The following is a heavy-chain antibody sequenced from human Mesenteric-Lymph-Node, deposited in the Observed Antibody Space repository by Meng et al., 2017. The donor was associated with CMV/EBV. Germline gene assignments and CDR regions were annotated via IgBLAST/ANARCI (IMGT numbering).Heavy chain of an antibody. CDR3: ARRVSFVVPAAIRFAFDI. D-gene: IGHD2-2*01. CDR2: IYYSGST. V-gene: IGHV4-39*07. J-gene: IGHJ3*02. Sequence: SETLSLTCTVSGGSISSSSYYWGWIRQPPGKGLEWIGSIYYSGSTYYNPSLKSRVTISVDTSKNQFSVKLSSVTAADTAVYYCARRVSFVVPAAIRFAFDIWGQGTMVTVSS. CDR1: GGSISSSSYY.